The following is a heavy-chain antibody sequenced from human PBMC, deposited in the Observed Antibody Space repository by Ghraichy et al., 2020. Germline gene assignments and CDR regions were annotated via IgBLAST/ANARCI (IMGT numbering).Heavy chain of an antibody. J-gene: IGHJ6*02. CDR2: INHSGST. CDR1: GGSFSGYY. D-gene: IGHD3-10*01. CDR3: ARGRYAPYYYGSRYYGMDV. V-gene: IGHV4-34*01. Sequence: SETLSLTCAVYGGSFSGYYWSWIRQPPGKGLEWIGEINHSGSTNYNPSLKSRVTISVDTSKNQFSLKLSSVTAADTAVYYCARGRYAPYYYGSRYYGMDVWGQGTTVTVSS.